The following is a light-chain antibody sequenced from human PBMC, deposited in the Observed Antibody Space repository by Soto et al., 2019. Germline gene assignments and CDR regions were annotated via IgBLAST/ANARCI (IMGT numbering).Light chain of an antibody. V-gene: IGLV2-14*03. CDR3: SSYSSSTTHVV. J-gene: IGLJ2*01. CDR2: DVT. Sequence: QSALIQPASVLGSLGGSVTISCTGTSSDVVDFNYVSWYQHLPGRAPKLIIYDVTNRPSGISYRFSASKSGRTASLTISGLQAEDEADYYCSSYSSSTTHVVFGGGTKLTVL. CDR1: SSDVVDFNY.